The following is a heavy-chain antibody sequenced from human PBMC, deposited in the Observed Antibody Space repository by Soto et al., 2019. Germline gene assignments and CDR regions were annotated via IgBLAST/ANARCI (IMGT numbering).Heavy chain of an antibody. CDR1: GFTLSDHY. CDR3: ARWVSGSPDN. Sequence: EVQLVESGGGLVQPGGSLRLSCAASGFTLSDHYMDWVRQAQGKGLEWVGRTKNKANRYTTEYAASVNGRFTISRDDSKNSLYLQMNSLKTEDTAVYYCARWVSGSPDNWGQGTLVTVSS. CDR2: TKNKANRYTT. V-gene: IGHV3-72*01. J-gene: IGHJ4*02. D-gene: IGHD1-26*01.